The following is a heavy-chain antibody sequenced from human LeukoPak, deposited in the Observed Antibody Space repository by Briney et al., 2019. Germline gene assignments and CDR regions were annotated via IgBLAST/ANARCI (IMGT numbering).Heavy chain of an antibody. D-gene: IGHD6-13*01. V-gene: IGHV3-7*01. CDR1: GFTFSSYG. CDR2: IKQDGSEK. J-gene: IGHJ6*03. Sequence: GGSLRLSCAASGFTFSSYGMSWVRQAPGKGLEWVANIKQDGSEKYYVDSVKGRFTISRDNAKNSLYLQMNSLRAEDTAVYYCARDNYLPPEYSSSWYYPMGNYYYYMDVWGKGTTVTVSS. CDR3: ARDNYLPPEYSSSWYYPMGNYYYYMDV.